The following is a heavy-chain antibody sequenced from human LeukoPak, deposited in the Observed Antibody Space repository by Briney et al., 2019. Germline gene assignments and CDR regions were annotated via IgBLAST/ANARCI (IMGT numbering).Heavy chain of an antibody. Sequence: GGSLRLSCAASGFTFDDYAMHWVRQAPGKGLEWVSLISWDGGSTYYADSVKGRFTISRDNSKNSLYLQMNSLRAEDTALYYCAKNKLELGYYYYYMDVWGKGTTVTVSS. CDR2: ISWDGGST. CDR3: AKNKLELGYYYYYMDV. CDR1: GFTFDDYA. V-gene: IGHV3-43D*03. D-gene: IGHD1-7*01. J-gene: IGHJ6*03.